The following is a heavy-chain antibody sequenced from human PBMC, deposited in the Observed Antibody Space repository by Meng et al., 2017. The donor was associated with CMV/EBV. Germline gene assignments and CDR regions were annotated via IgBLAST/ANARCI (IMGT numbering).Heavy chain of an antibody. CDR3: ARGRGVVPAAIVQNWFDP. D-gene: IGHD2-2*01. J-gene: IGHJ5*02. CDR2: MNPNSGNT. Sequence: ASVKVSCKASGYTFTSYYMHWVRQATGQGLEWMGWMNPNSGNTGYAQKFQGRVTMTRNTSISTAYMELSSLRSEDTAVYYCARGRGVVPAAIVQNWFDPWGQGTLVTVSS. CDR1: GYTFTSYY. V-gene: IGHV1-8*02.